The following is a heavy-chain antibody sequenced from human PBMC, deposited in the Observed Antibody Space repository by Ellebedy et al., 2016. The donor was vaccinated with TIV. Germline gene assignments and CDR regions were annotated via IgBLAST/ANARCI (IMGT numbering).Heavy chain of an antibody. CDR1: GFTFSSYW. Sequence: GGSLRLXXAASGFTFSSYWMSWVRQAPGKGLEWVANINQDGNEKYYVDSVKGRFTISRDNAKNSLYLQMNSMRGEDTAVYYCAREGGYCSGGNCYWGVDYWGQGTLVTVSS. J-gene: IGHJ4*02. D-gene: IGHD2-15*01. CDR3: AREGGYCSGGNCYWGVDY. CDR2: INQDGNEK. V-gene: IGHV3-7*01.